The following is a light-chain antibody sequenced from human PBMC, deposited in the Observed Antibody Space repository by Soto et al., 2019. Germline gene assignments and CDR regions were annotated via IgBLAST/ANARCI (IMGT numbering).Light chain of an antibody. CDR1: QGISSY. J-gene: IGKJ2*01. CDR2: AAS. Sequence: AIRMTQSPSSLSASTGDSVTITCRASQGISSYLAWYQQKPGKAPKLLIYAASTLQSGVPSRFSGSGSGTDFTLTISCLQSEDFATYYCQQYYSYPYPFGQGTKLEIK. CDR3: QQYYSYPYP. V-gene: IGKV1-8*01.